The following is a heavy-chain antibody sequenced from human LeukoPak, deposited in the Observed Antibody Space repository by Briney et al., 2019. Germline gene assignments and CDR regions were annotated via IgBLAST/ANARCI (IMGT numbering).Heavy chain of an antibody. Sequence: SQTLSLTCTVSGNSISSGDNYWSWIRQPAGKGLERIGRIYTSGSTNYNPSLKSRVTISGDTSKNQFSLRLSSVTAADTAVYYCARASYSYDINGWVPFDYWGQGTLVTVSS. CDR2: IYTSGST. V-gene: IGHV4-61*02. J-gene: IGHJ4*02. CDR3: ARASYSYDINGWVPFDY. CDR1: GNSISSGDNY. D-gene: IGHD3-22*01.